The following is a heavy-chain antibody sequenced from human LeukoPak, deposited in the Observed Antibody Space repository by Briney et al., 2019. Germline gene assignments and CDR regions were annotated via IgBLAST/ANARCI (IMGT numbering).Heavy chain of an antibody. V-gene: IGHV1-69*13. D-gene: IGHD1-26*01. CDR3: ARGSYPDAFDI. CDR1: GYTFTGYY. J-gene: IGHJ3*02. Sequence: ASVKVSCKAFGYTFTGYYIQWMRQAPGQGLEWMGGIIPIFGTANYAQKFQGRVTITADESTSTAYMELSSLRSEDTAVYYCARGSYPDAFDIWGQGTMVTVSS. CDR2: IIPIFGTA.